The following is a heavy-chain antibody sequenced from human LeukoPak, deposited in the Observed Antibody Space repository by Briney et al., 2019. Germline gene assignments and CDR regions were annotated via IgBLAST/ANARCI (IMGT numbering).Heavy chain of an antibody. D-gene: IGHD3-22*01. CDR3: ARAGASGYYGDAFDI. Sequence: GGSLRLSCAASGFTFSSYEMNWVREAPGMGLEWVSYISSSGSTIYYADSVKGRFTISRDNAKNSLYLQMNSLRAEDTAVYYCARAGASGYYGDAFDIWGQGTMVTVSS. V-gene: IGHV3-48*03. J-gene: IGHJ3*02. CDR2: ISSSGSTI. CDR1: GFTFSSYE.